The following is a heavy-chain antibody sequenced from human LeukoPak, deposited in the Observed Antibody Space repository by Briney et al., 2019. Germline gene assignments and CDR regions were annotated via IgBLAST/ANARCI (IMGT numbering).Heavy chain of an antibody. V-gene: IGHV3-74*01. CDR1: GLTFSNYW. J-gene: IGHJ4*02. CDR3: ARVPSGSGSSLNF. Sequence: GGSLRLSCAASGLTFSNYWMHWVRQAPGKGLVWVSRINPDGSSTSYADSVKGRFTISRDNAKNTLYLLMNSLRAEDTGVYYCARVPSGSGSSLNFWGQGTLVAVSS. CDR2: INPDGSST. D-gene: IGHD3-10*01.